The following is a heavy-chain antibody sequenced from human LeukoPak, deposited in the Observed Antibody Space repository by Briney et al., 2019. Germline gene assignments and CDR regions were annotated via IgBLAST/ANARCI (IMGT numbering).Heavy chain of an antibody. CDR3: ARLVTMVRGVIRRGYYFDY. J-gene: IGHJ4*02. D-gene: IGHD3-10*01. V-gene: IGHV4-59*08. CDR1: GGSISSYY. CDR2: IYYSGST. Sequence: SETLSLTCTVSGGSISSYYWSWIRQPPGKGLGWIGYIYYSGSTNYNPSLKSRVTISVDTSKNRFSLKLSSVTAADTAVYYCARLVTMVRGVIRRGYYFDYWGQGTLVTVSS.